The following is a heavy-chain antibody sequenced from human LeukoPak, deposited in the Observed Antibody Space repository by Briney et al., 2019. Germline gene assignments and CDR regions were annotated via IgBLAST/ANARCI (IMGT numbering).Heavy chain of an antibody. V-gene: IGHV4-61*02. D-gene: IGHD3-3*01. CDR3: ARSLRFLEWFPHFFDY. CDR2: IYTSGST. CDR1: GGSISSGSYY. J-gene: IGHJ4*02. Sequence: SETLSLTCTVSGGSISSGSYYWSWIRQPAGKGLEWIGRIYTSGSTNYNPSLKSRVTISVDTSKNQFSLKLSSVTAADTAVYYCARSLRFLEWFPHFFDYWGQGTLVTVSS.